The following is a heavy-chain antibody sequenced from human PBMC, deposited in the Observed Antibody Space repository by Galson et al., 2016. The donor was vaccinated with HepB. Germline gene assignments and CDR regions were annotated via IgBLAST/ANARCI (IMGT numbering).Heavy chain of an antibody. D-gene: IGHD3-16*01. CDR1: GFIFSGSV. V-gene: IGHV3-73*01. CDR3: SSRDFTHYGVDY. CDR2: IRSKTHSSAT. J-gene: IGHJ4*02. Sequence: SLRLSCAGSGFIFSGSVMHWVRQASGKGLEWVGRIRSKTHSSATAYATSVEGRFTISRDDSKNTTCLLMNSLKTEDTAVYYCSSRDFTHYGVDYWGLGTLVIVSS.